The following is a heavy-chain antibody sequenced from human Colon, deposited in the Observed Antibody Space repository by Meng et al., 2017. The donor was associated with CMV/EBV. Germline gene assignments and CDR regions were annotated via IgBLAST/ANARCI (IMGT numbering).Heavy chain of an antibody. J-gene: IGHJ6*02. D-gene: IGHD2-2*01. CDR3: AREARYSGDSGTSSAMDV. V-gene: IGHV3-48*03. CDR1: GFTFSSYA. CDR2: INSGGGTI. Sequence: LKISCAASGFTFSSYAMHWVRQAPGKGLEWVAYINSGGGTIYAESVKGRFTISRDNAKTSLYLQMNSLRAEDTAVYYCAREARYSGDSGTSSAMDVWGQGTTVTVSS.